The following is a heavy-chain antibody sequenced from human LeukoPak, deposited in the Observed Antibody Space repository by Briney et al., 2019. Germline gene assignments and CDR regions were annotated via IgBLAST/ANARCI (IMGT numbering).Heavy chain of an antibody. D-gene: IGHD3-22*01. CDR2: IYYSGST. V-gene: IGHV4-39*01. J-gene: IGHJ3*02. CDR1: GGSISSSSYY. Sequence: SETLSLTCTVSGGSISSSSYYWGWIPQPPGKGLEWIGSIYYSGSTYYNPSLKSRVTISVDTSKNQFSLKLSAVTAADSAVYYCAILGSSGYPRDAFDIWGQGTMVTVSS. CDR3: AILGSSGYPRDAFDI.